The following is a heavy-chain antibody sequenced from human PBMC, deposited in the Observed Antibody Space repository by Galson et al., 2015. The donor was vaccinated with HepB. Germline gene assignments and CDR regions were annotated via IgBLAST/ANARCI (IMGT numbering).Heavy chain of an antibody. V-gene: IGHV5-51*01. CDR3: ARRIWYYDSSGYSFDY. J-gene: IGHJ4*02. CDR2: IYPGDSDT. Sequence: QSGAEVKKPGESLKISCKGSGYSFTSYWIGWVRQMPGKGLEWMGIIYPGDSDTRYSPSFQGQVTISADKSISTAYLQWSSLKASDTAMYYCARRIWYYDSSGYSFDYWGQGTLVTVSS. D-gene: IGHD3-22*01. CDR1: GYSFTSYW.